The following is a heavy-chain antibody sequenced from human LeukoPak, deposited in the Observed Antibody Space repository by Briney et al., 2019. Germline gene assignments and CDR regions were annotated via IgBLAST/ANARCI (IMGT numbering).Heavy chain of an antibody. CDR3: ARMMTTVTTVDYYYYYGMDV. V-gene: IGHV3-23*01. CDR1: GFTFNSYA. D-gene: IGHD4-11*01. CDR2: MSGSGGST. J-gene: IGHJ6*02. Sequence: GGSLRLSCAASGFTFNSYAMNWVRQAPGKGLEWVSAMSGSGGSTYYVDSVRGRFTISRDNPKNTLYLQMNGLRAEDTAVYYCARMMTTVTTVDYYYYYGMDVWGQGTTVTVSS.